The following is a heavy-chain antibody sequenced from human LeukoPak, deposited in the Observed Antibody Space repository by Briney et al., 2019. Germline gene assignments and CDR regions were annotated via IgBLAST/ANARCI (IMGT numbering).Heavy chain of an antibody. CDR3: AKGGVVTSHYGSFDY. CDR2: ISGSGGVT. Sequence: GGSLRLSCAASGFTFSNYAMNWVRQAPGKGLEWVSAISGSGGVTYYADSVKGQFTVSRDNSKNTLYLQMNSLRAEDTAVYYCAKGGVVTSHYGSFDYWGQGTLVTVSS. V-gene: IGHV3-23*01. J-gene: IGHJ4*02. D-gene: IGHD2-21*02. CDR1: GFTFSNYA.